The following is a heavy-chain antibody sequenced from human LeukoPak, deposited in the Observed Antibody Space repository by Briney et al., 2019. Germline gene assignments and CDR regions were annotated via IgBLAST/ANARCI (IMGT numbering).Heavy chain of an antibody. CDR2: INPNSGGT. V-gene: IGHV1-2*06. J-gene: IGHJ4*02. CDR1: GYTFTGYY. D-gene: IGHD6-19*01. CDR3: ARGYSSGWYGPSVDY. Sequence: GASVKVSCKASGYTFTGYYMRWVRQAPGQGLEWMARINPNSGGTNYAQKFQGRVTMTRDTSISTAYMELSRLRSDDTAVYYCARGYSSGWYGPSVDYWGQGTLVTVSS.